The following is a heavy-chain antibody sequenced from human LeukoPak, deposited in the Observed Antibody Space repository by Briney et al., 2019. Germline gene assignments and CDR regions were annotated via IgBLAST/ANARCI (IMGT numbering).Heavy chain of an antibody. J-gene: IGHJ6*02. Sequence: ASVKVSCKASGFTFTSSAMQWVRQSRGQRLEWIGWIVVGSGNTNYAQKFPERVTITRDMSTSTAYMELSSLRSEDTAVYYCAADRHSSGWYYYYYGMDVWGQGTTVTVSS. CDR1: GFTFTSSA. CDR2: IVVGSGNT. CDR3: AADRHSSGWYYYYYGMDV. V-gene: IGHV1-58*02. D-gene: IGHD6-19*01.